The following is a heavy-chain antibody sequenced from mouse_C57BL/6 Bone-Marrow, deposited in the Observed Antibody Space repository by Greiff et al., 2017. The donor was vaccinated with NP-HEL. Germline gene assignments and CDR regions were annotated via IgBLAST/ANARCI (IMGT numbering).Heavy chain of an antibody. Sequence: EVKLMESGGDLVKPGGSLKLSCAASGFTFSSYGMSWVRQTPDKRLEWVATISSGGSYTYYPDSVKGRFTISRDNAKNTLYLQMSSLKSEDTAMYYCARHPWFAYWGQGTLVTVSA. CDR1: GFTFSSYG. J-gene: IGHJ3*01. CDR2: ISSGGSYT. V-gene: IGHV5-6*01. CDR3: ARHPWFAY.